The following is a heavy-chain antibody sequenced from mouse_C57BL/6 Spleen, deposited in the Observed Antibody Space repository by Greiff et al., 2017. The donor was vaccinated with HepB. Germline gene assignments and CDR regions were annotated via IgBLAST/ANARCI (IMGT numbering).Heavy chain of an antibody. V-gene: IGHV7-3*01. J-gene: IGHJ3*01. D-gene: IGHD4-1*02. Sequence: EVKVVESGGGLVQPGGSLSLSCAASGFTFTDYYMSWVRQPPGKALEWLGFIRNKANGYTTEYSASVKGRFTISRDNSQSILYLQMNALRAEDSATYYCARYISTGTGGFAYWGQGTLVTVSA. CDR1: GFTFTDYY. CDR3: ARYISTGTGGFAY. CDR2: IRNKANGYTT.